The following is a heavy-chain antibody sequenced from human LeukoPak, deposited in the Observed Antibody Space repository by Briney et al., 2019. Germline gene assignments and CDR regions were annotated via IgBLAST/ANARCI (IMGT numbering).Heavy chain of an antibody. CDR1: GFSFSDYN. J-gene: IGHJ6*03. Sequence: PGGSLRLSCAASGFSFSDYNMNWVRQAPGKALEWVSSITSTGTYIFYGDSVKGRFTISRDNARNSLYLQMNGLRPEDTAVYYCARDPYSGNYGPYYYYYVDVWGKGTTVTISS. CDR3: ARDPYSGNYGPYYYYYVDV. D-gene: IGHD1-26*01. V-gene: IGHV3-21*04. CDR2: ITSTGTYI.